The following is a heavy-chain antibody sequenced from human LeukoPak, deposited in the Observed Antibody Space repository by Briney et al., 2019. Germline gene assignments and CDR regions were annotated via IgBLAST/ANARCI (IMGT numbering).Heavy chain of an antibody. Sequence: GGSLRLSCAASGFTFSSHWMSWVRQAPGKGLEWVANIKQAGSEKYYVDSVKGRFTISRDNAENSLYLQMNSLRAEDTAVYYCARARGFFDYWGQGTLVTVTS. D-gene: IGHD3-10*01. CDR2: IKQAGSEK. CDR1: GFTFSSHW. CDR3: ARARGFFDY. V-gene: IGHV3-7*01. J-gene: IGHJ4*02.